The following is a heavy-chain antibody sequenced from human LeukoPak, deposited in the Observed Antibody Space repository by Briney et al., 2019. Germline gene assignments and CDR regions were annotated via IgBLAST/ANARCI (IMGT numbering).Heavy chain of an antibody. J-gene: IGHJ4*02. CDR1: GGSVSSGSYY. CDR3: ARTTSTEYSHDY. CDR2: IYYSGST. D-gene: IGHD5-18*01. Sequence: SETLSLTCTVSGGSVSSGSYYWSWIRQPPGKGLEWIGHIYYSGSTNNNPSLKSRVTISVDTSKNQFSLKLSSVTAADTAVYYCARTTSTEYSHDYWGQGTLVTVSS. V-gene: IGHV4-61*01.